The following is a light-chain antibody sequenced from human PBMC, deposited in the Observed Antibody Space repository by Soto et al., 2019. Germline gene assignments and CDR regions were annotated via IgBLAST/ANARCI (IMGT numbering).Light chain of an antibody. V-gene: IGKV1-5*03. CDR2: KAS. CDR1: QTIINW. Sequence: DIQMTQSPSTLSASVGDRVTITCRASQTIINWLAWYQQKPGKAPKLLIYKASSLESGVPSRFSGSGSGTEFTLTISSLQPDDFATYYCQQYNSYSRTFGQGTKV. J-gene: IGKJ1*01. CDR3: QQYNSYSRT.